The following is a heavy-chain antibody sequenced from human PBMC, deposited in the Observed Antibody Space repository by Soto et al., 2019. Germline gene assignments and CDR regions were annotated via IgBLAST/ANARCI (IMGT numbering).Heavy chain of an antibody. CDR1: GFTFSSYA. D-gene: IGHD4-17*01. V-gene: IGHV3-30-3*01. J-gene: IGHJ5*02. CDR2: ISYDGSNK. CDR3: ARDPRKQDYGDYISPKNWFDP. Sequence: GGSLRLSCAASGFTFSSYAMHWVRQAPGKGLEWVAVISYDGSNKYYPDSVKGRFTISRDNSKNTLYLQMNSLRAEDTAVYYCARDPRKQDYGDYISPKNWFDPWGQGTLVTVSS.